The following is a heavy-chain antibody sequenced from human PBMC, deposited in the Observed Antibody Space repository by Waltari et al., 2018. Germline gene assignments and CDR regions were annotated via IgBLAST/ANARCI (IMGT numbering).Heavy chain of an antibody. CDR3: ARTSYSSSWYN. V-gene: IGHV4-34*01. CDR1: GGSFSGYY. J-gene: IGHJ3*02. D-gene: IGHD6-13*01. CDR2: IKHSGST. Sequence: QVQLQQWGAGQFKPSETLSLTCAVYGGSFSGYYWRCIRQPPGKGLEWIGEIKHSGSTNYNPSLKSRVTISVDTSKNQFSLKLSSVTAADTAVYYCARTSYSSSWYNWGQGTMVTVSS.